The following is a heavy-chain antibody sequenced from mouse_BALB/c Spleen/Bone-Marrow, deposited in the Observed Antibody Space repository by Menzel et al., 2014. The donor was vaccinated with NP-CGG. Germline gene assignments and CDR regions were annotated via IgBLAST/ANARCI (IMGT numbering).Heavy chain of an antibody. Sequence: EVQVVESGGGLVKPGGSLKLSCAASGFTFSDCYMYWVRQTPEKRLEWVATISDGGSYTYYPDSVKGRFTISRDDAKNNLYLQMSSLKSEDTAMYYCARVSYDYFDYWGQGTTLTVSS. V-gene: IGHV5-4*02. CDR3: ARVSYDYFDY. D-gene: IGHD2-4*01. CDR2: ISDGGSYT. J-gene: IGHJ2*01. CDR1: GFTFSDCY.